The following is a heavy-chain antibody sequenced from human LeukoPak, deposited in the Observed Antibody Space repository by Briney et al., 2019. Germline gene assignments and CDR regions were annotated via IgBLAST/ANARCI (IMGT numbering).Heavy chain of an antibody. CDR3: ARDGRTYYYGSGSYFFVDY. J-gene: IGHJ4*02. V-gene: IGHV4-4*07. D-gene: IGHD3-10*01. CDR2: IYTSGST. Sequence: PSETLSLTCTASGGSISSYYWSWLRQPAGKGLEWIGRIYTSGSTNYNPSLKSRVTMSVDTSKNQFSLKLSSVTAADTAVYYCARDGRTYYYGSGSYFFVDYWGQGTLVTVSS. CDR1: GGSISSYY.